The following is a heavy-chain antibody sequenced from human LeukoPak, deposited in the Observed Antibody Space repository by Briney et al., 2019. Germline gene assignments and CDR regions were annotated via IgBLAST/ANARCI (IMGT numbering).Heavy chain of an antibody. CDR1: GYTFTSYG. Sequence: GSSVKVSCKASGYTFTSYGISWVRQAPGQGLEWMGWISAYNTDTKYAQKFQGRVTLTIDSSRAAYMEMRGLRSDDTAMYYCARALYLDSSGYYPGLDYWGQGTLVTVSS. D-gene: IGHD3-22*01. J-gene: IGHJ4*02. V-gene: IGHV1-18*01. CDR3: ARALYLDSSGYYPGLDY. CDR2: ISAYNTDT.